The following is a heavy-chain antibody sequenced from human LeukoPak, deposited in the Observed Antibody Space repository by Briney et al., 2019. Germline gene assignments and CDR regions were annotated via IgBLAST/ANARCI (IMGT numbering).Heavy chain of an antibody. V-gene: IGHV3-7*01. Sequence: GGSLRLSCVASGFTFSGCWMSWVRQAPAKGLEWVANIKGDGSQEYYVDSVKGRFTISRDNAKNSLYLQLNSLRAEDTAVYYCVSRLVPGLSWGQGTLVTVSS. CDR2: IKGDGSQE. D-gene: IGHD4-11*01. J-gene: IGHJ4*02. CDR1: GFTFSGCW. CDR3: VSRLVPGLS.